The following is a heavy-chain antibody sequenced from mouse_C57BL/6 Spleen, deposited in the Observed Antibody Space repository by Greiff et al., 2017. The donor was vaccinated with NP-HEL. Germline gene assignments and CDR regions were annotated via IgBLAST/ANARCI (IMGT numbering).Heavy chain of an antibody. Sequence: QVQLQQPGAELVRPGSSVKLSCKASGYTFTSYWMHWVKQRPIQGLEWIGNIDPSDSETHYNQKFKDKATLTVDKSSSTAYMQLSSLTSEDSAVYYCARWGYYYDAAWFAYWGQGTLVTVSA. V-gene: IGHV1-52*01. CDR1: GYTFTSYW. J-gene: IGHJ3*01. CDR2: IDPSDSET. CDR3: ARWGYYYDAAWFAY. D-gene: IGHD2-4*01.